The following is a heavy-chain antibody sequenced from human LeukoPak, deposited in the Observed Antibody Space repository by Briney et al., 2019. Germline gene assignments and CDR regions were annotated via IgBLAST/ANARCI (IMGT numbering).Heavy chain of an antibody. J-gene: IGHJ4*02. CDR1: GFTFSSYA. CDR2: ISNDGSDK. D-gene: IGHD6-19*01. Sequence: PGRSLRLSCAAPGFTFSSYAMHWVRQAPGKGLEWVAIISNDGSDKYYADSVKGRFTLSRDNSKYTVYLQMNSLTAEDTAVYYCARDLGLGRGWYGGDFWGQGTLVTVSS. CDR3: ARDLGLGRGWYGGDF. V-gene: IGHV3-30*04.